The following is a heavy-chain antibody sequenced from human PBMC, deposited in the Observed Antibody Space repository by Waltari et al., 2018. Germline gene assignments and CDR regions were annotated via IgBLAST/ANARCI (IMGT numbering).Heavy chain of an antibody. J-gene: IGHJ6*02. V-gene: IGHV1-2*02. D-gene: IGHD2-15*01. CDR3: ARELLVVTSPYYGLDV. Sequence: QVHLMQSGAEVKKPGASVKVSCKTSGYTFTGYYMHWVRQAPGQGLEWMGWVNPNRGDTNDAQKFQGRVTMTRDTSISTAYMELSRLRSDDAAVYFCARELLVVTSPYYGLDVWGQGTTVTVSS. CDR2: VNPNRGDT. CDR1: GYTFTGYY.